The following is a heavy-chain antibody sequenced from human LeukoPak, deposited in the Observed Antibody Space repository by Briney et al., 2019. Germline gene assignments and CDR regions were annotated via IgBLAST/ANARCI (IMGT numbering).Heavy chain of an antibody. J-gene: IGHJ4*02. Sequence: PGGSLRLSCAASGFTFSSYAMHWVRQAPGKGLEWVAVISYDGSNKYYADSVKGRFTMSRDSSKNTLYLQMNSLGADDTAVYYCAREVISTPSYFDYWGQGIPVTVSS. CDR3: AREVISTPSYFDY. V-gene: IGHV3-30*14. D-gene: IGHD2-2*01. CDR1: GFTFSSYA. CDR2: ISYDGSNK.